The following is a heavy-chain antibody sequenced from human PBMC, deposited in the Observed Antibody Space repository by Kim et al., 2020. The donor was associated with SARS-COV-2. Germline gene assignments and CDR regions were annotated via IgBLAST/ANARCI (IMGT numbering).Heavy chain of an antibody. V-gene: IGHV5-51*01. D-gene: IGHD1-1*01. CDR2: IYPGDSDI. CDR1: GYNFKNYW. CDR3: ARRAGQLAADSFFGL. Sequence: GASLKISCKGSGYNFKNYWIAWVRQKPGKGLEWMGIIYPGDSDIRYSPSFQGQVTVSGDKSINTAYLQWTGLKASDTAIYYCARRAGQLAADSFFGLWGRGTLVTVSS. J-gene: IGHJ2*01.